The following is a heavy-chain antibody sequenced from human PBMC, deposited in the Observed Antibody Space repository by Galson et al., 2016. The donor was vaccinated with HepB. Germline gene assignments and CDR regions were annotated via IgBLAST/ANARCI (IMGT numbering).Heavy chain of an antibody. D-gene: IGHD2-21*02. CDR1: GDTFSNYG. CDR2: LIPLIGTA. V-gene: IGHV1-69*13. J-gene: IGHJ6*02. Sequence: SVKVSCKASGDTFSNYGLSWVRQAPGKGLEWVGGLIPLIGTANYAQKFRGRVTITADESTTTAYMELRRMRSEDTAVYYCAREYIVVVTATPNYYHYGIDVWGQGTTVTVSS. CDR3: AREYIVVVTATPNYYHYGIDV.